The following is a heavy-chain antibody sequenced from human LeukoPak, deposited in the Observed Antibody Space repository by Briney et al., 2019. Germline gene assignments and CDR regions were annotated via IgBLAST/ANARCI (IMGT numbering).Heavy chain of an antibody. Sequence: GGSLRLSCAASGFTFSSYAMHWVRQAPGKGLEWVAVISYDGSNKYYADSVKSRFTISRDNSKTTLYLQMNSLRAEDTAVYYCAQASHSNYNPIDYWGQGTLVTVSS. CDR3: AQASHSNYNPIDY. J-gene: IGHJ4*02. D-gene: IGHD4-11*01. V-gene: IGHV3-30-3*02. CDR2: ISYDGSNK. CDR1: GFTFSSYA.